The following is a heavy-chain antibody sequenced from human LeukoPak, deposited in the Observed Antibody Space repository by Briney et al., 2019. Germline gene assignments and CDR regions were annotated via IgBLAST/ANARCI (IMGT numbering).Heavy chain of an antibody. V-gene: IGHV3-9*01. CDR3: AITPPITDCSGGSCHD. CDR2: ISWNSGSI. CDR1: GFTFDDYA. J-gene: IGHJ4*02. D-gene: IGHD2-15*01. Sequence: PGGSLRLSCAASGFTFDDYAMHWVRQAPGKGLEWVSGISWNSGSIGYADSVKGRFTISRDNAKNSLYLQMNSLRAEDTALYYCAITPPITDCSGGSCHDWGQGTLVTVSS.